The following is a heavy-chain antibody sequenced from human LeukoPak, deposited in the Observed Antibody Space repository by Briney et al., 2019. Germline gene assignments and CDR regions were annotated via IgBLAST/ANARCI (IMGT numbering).Heavy chain of an antibody. CDR3: ARQGYHDYVWGSYEIDI. J-gene: IGHJ3*02. V-gene: IGHV4-59*08. CDR1: GGSISSYY. Sequence: PSETLSLTCTVSGGSISSYYWSWIRQPPGKGLEWIGYIYYSGSTNYNPSLKSRVTISVDTSKNQFSLKLSSVTAADTAVYYCARQGYHDYVWGSYEIDIWGQGTMVTVSS. CDR2: IYYSGST. D-gene: IGHD3-16*01.